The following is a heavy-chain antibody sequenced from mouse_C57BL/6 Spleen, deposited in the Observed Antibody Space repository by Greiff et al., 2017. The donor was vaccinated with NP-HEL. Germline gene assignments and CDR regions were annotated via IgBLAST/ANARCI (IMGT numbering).Heavy chain of an antibody. CDR3: ARWNYYGSTWYFDV. J-gene: IGHJ1*03. V-gene: IGHV1-64*01. CDR1: GYTFTSYW. Sequence: QVQLQQPGAELVKPGASVKLSCKASGYTFTSYWMHWVKQRPGQGLEWIGMIHPNSGSTNYNEKFQSKATLTVDKSSSTAYMQLSSLTSEDSAVYYCARWNYYGSTWYFDVWGTGTTVTVSS. CDR2: IHPNSGST. D-gene: IGHD1-1*01.